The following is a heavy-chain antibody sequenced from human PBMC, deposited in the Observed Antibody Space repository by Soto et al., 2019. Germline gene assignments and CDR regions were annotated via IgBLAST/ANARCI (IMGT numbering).Heavy chain of an antibody. V-gene: IGHV4-4*02. CDR1: GDSISRADW. J-gene: IGHJ4*02. Sequence: QVQLQESGPGLVKPSGTLSLTCAVSGDSISRADWWSWVRQPPGKGLEWIGEMHDSGRTAYNPSLESRVTISIDKSKNQFSLKVNSVTATDTAVYYCATAGNHVPAANWGQGTLVTASS. D-gene: IGHD2-2*01. CDR3: ATAGNHVPAAN. CDR2: MHDSGRT.